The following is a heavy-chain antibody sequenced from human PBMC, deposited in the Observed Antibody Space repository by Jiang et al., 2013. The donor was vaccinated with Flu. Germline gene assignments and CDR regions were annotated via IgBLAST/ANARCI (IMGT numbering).Heavy chain of an antibody. J-gene: IGHJ3*02. D-gene: IGHD6-19*01. CDR1: GYTFTGQY. CDR2: INPNSGGT. CDR3: ARVLSSGWEVDAFDI. V-gene: IGHV1-2*02. Sequence: GAEVKKPGASVKVSCKASGYTFTGQYIHWVRQAPGQGLECVGRINPNSGGTNYAQKFQGRVTMTRDTSISTAYLEVRRLTSDDTAVYFCARVLSSGWEVDAFDIWAKGQRSPSLQ.